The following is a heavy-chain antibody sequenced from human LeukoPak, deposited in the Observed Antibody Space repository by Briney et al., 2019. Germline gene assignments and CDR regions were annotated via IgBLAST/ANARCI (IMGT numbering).Heavy chain of an antibody. Sequence: PSETLSLTCTVSGFSINTGGYSWNWIRQPPGQGLEWIGSIYHRGSTSYTPSLASRVTISLDTSENQFSLKLSSVAAADTAVYYWARDRGSGYFDYWGQGALVTVSS. V-gene: IGHV4-30-2*01. CDR2: IYHRGST. J-gene: IGHJ4*02. CDR1: GFSINTGGYS. D-gene: IGHD3-10*01. CDR3: ARDRGSGYFDY.